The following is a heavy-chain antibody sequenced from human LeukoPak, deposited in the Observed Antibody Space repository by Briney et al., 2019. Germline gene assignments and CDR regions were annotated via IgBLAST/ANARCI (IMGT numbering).Heavy chain of an antibody. CDR2: IIPIFGTA. CDR1: GGTFSSYA. Sequence: ASVKVSCKASGGTFSSYAISWVRQAPGQGLEWMGGIIPIFGTANYAQKFQGRVTITTDESTSTAYMELSSLRSEDTAVYYCARSRVANDSSGHYFKLDYWGQGTLVTVSS. V-gene: IGHV1-69*05. CDR3: ARSRVANDSSGHYFKLDY. D-gene: IGHD3-22*01. J-gene: IGHJ4*02.